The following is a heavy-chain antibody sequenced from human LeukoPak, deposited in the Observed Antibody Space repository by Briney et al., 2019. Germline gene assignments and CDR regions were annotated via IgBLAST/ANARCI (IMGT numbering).Heavy chain of an antibody. CDR2: IYYSGST. CDR3: ARGGWYPESFQH. D-gene: IGHD6-19*01. V-gene: IGHV4-59*01. Sequence: TSETLSLTCTVSGGSISSYYWNWIRQPPGKGLEWIGYIYYSGSTNYNPSLKSRVTISVDTSKNQFSLKLSSVTAADTAVYYCARGGWYPESFQHWGQGALVTVSS. J-gene: IGHJ1*01. CDR1: GGSISSYY.